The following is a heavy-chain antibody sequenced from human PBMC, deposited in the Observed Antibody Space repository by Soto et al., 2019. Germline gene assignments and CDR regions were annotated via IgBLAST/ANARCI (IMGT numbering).Heavy chain of an antibody. CDR2: ISYDGRKR. CDR3: ARQDHSGSGWFDT. Sequence: VGSLRLSCAASGFTFSNYALHWVRQAPGKGLEWEAVISYDGRKRYYADSMKGRFTFSRDNSKNALYLQMNSLRADDTAVYYCARQDHSGSGWFDTWGQGTLVTVSS. V-gene: IGHV3-30*04. CDR1: GFTFSNYA. D-gene: IGHD3-22*01. J-gene: IGHJ5*02.